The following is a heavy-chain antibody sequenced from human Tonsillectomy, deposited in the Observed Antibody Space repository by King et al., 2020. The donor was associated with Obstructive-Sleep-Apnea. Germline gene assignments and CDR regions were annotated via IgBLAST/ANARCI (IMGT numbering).Heavy chain of an antibody. CDR1: GYTFTSYG. D-gene: IGHD5-18*01. J-gene: IGHJ6*02. Sequence: VQLVESGAEVKKPGASVKVSCKASGYTFTSYGISWVRQAPGQGLEWMGWISAYNGNTNYAQKLQGRVTMTTDTSTSTAYMELRSLRSDDTAVYYCARDTYSYGPYYYYGMDVWGQGTTVTVSS. CDR3: ARDTYSYGPYYYYGMDV. CDR2: ISAYNGNT. V-gene: IGHV1-18*04.